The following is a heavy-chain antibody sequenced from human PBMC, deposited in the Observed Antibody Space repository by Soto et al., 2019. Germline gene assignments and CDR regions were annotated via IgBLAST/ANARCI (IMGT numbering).Heavy chain of an antibody. V-gene: IGHV3-48*02. CDR3: ARDPGNSSGYYYFLDY. CDR1: GFTLSSYS. CDR2: ISSSSSTI. D-gene: IGHD3-22*01. J-gene: IGHJ4*02. Sequence: PGGSLRLSCAASGFTLSSYSMNWVRQAPGKGLEWVSYISSSSSTIYYADSVKGRFTISRDNAKNSLYLQMNSLRDEDTAVHYCARDPGNSSGYYYFLDYWGQGTLVTSPQ.